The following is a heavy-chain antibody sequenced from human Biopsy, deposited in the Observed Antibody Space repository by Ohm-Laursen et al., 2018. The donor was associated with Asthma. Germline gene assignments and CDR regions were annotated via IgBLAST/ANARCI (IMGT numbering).Heavy chain of an antibody. CDR2: ISYDGSSI. D-gene: IGHD6-19*01. CDR3: AREGVAGTHIED. V-gene: IGHV3-30-3*01. J-gene: IGHJ4*02. CDR1: KFIFRNYA. Sequence: SLRFSCAASKFIFRNYAMHWVRQAPGKGLEGVAVISYDGSSIYYADSVKGRFTISRDNSKNTLSLQMNSLTAEDTAVYYCAREGVAGTHIEDWGQGTLVTVSS.